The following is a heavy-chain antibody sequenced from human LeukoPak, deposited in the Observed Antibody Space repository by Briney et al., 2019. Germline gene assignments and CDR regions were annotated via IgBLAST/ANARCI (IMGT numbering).Heavy chain of an antibody. V-gene: IGHV4-39*01. Sequence: SETLSLTCTVSGDSIRSSSSYWGSFRQPPGKGLEWIGSIYYSGSTFYRPSLRSRVTISVDTSKNLSSLTLSSVAAADTAVYYCARQSIATVRGVRYHYGMDVWGQGTTVTVSS. CDR1: GDSIRSSSSY. D-gene: IGHD3-10*01. CDR3: ARQSIATVRGVRYHYGMDV. J-gene: IGHJ6*02. CDR2: IYYSGST.